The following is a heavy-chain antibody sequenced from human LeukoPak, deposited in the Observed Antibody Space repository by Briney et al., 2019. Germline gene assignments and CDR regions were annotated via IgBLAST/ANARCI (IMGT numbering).Heavy chain of an antibody. D-gene: IGHD3-10*01. Sequence: ASVKVSCKASGYTFTSYDLNWVRQATGQGLEWMGWINPNSGGTNYAQKFQGRVTMTRDTSISTAYMELSRLRSDDTAVYYCATYGSGSYYSSWGQGTLVTVSS. CDR3: ATYGSGSYYSS. CDR1: GYTFTSYD. V-gene: IGHV1-2*02. J-gene: IGHJ5*02. CDR2: INPNSGGT.